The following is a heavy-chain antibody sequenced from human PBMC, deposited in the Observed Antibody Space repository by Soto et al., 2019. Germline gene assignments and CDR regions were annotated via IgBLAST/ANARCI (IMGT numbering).Heavy chain of an antibody. CDR2: ISSSSTI. J-gene: IGHJ6*02. CDR1: GFTFSTYS. Sequence: VGSLRLSCAASGFTFSTYSMNWVRQAPGKGLEWVSSISSSSTIYYADSVKGRFTISRDNSKNTLYLQMNSLRAEDTAVYYCAKYHDFWSGYYLESLYYYGMDVWGQGTTVTVSS. V-gene: IGHV3-48*01. D-gene: IGHD3-3*01. CDR3: AKYHDFWSGYYLESLYYYGMDV.